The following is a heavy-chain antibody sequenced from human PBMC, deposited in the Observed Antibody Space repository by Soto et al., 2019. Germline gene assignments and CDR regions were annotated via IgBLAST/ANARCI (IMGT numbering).Heavy chain of an antibody. CDR3: ARDGAEWFGGHDAFDI. J-gene: IGHJ3*02. CDR2: ISAYNGNT. D-gene: IGHD3-10*01. CDR1: GYTFTSYG. Sequence: ASVKVSCKASGYTFTSYGISWARQAPGQGLEWMGWISAYNGNTNYAQKLQGRVTMTTDTSTSTAYMELGSLRSDDTAVYYCARDGAEWFGGHDAFDIWGQGTMVTVSS. V-gene: IGHV1-18*01.